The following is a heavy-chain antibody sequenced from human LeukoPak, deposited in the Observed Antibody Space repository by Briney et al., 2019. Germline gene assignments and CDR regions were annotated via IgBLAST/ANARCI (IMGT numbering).Heavy chain of an antibody. Sequence: SETLSLTCTVSGGSISSYYWSWIRQPPGKGLEWIGYIYYSGSTNYNPSLKSRVTISVDTSKNQFSLKLSSVTAADTAVYYCAVYYDVWSGYYSRGVFDYWGQGTLVTVSP. V-gene: IGHV4-59*12. CDR1: GGSISSYY. CDR3: AVYYDVWSGYYSRGVFDY. J-gene: IGHJ4*02. CDR2: IYYSGST. D-gene: IGHD3-3*01.